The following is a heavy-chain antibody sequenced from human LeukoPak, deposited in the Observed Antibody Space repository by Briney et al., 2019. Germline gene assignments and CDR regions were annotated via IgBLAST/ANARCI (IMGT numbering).Heavy chain of an antibody. Sequence: PGGSLRLSCAASGFTFSDYNMRWIRQAPGKGLEWVSSISRSGSTKYYADSVKGRFTISRDNSKNTLYLQMGSLRAEDTAVYYCARALLTHDSSGSLDYWGQGTLVTVSS. CDR1: GFTFSDYN. D-gene: IGHD3-22*01. V-gene: IGHV3-11*04. CDR3: ARALLTHDSSGSLDY. CDR2: ISRSGSTK. J-gene: IGHJ4*02.